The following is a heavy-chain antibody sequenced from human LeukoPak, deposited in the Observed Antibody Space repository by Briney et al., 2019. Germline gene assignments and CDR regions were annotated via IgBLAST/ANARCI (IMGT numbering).Heavy chain of an antibody. D-gene: IGHD3-10*01. CDR3: ARHRPRRGITMVRGVNPYDY. Sequence: SETLSLTCAVYGGSFSGYYWSWIRQPPGKGLEWIGEINHSGSTNYNPSLKSRVTISVDTSKNQFSLKLSSVTAADTAVYYCARHRPRRGITMVRGVNPYDYWGQGTLVTVSS. J-gene: IGHJ4*02. CDR1: GGSFSGYY. V-gene: IGHV4-34*01. CDR2: INHSGST.